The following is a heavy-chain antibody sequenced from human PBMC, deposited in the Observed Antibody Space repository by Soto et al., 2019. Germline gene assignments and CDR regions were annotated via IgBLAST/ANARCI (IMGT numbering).Heavy chain of an antibody. CDR1: GFTCRRSD. D-gene: IGHD4-17*01. J-gene: IGHJ3*02. V-gene: IGHV3-23*01. Sequence: PGRSLRLSCAASGFTCRRSDMRWVRQAPGKGLEWVSTILVGGSTHYPDSVKGRFTISRDNSKNTVFLQMNSLTAGYTAVYDCAKATVTGGGALDICGQGTMVTVSS. CDR3: AKATVTGGGALDI. CDR2: ILVGGST.